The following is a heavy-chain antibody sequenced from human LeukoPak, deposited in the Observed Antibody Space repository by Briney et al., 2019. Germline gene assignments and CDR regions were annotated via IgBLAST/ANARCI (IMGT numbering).Heavy chain of an antibody. CDR3: AREIPSYSGSYRGMDV. V-gene: IGHV3-13*01. Sequence: GSLRLSCAASGFTFSSYDMHWVRQATGKGLEWVSAIGTAGDTYYPGSVKGRFTISRENAKNSLYLQMNSLRAGDTAVYYCAREIPSYSGSYRGMDVWGQGTTVTVSS. J-gene: IGHJ6*02. CDR1: GFTFSSYD. CDR2: IGTAGDT. D-gene: IGHD1-26*01.